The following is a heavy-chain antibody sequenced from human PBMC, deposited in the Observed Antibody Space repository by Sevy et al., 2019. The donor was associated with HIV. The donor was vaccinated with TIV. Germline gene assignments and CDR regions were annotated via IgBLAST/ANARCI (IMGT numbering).Heavy chain of an antibody. V-gene: IGHV3-48*01. CDR3: AREYCKGGVCSFDQ. Sequence: GGSLRLSCAASGFTFDGYGMNWVRQAPGKGLELVSYISGGGLTIYYADSVKGRFTTSRDTAKNSLSLQMKSLRVEDTAIYYCAREYCKGGVCSFDQWGQGTQVTVSS. J-gene: IGHJ4*02. CDR2: ISGGGLTI. D-gene: IGHD2-8*02. CDR1: GFTFDGYG.